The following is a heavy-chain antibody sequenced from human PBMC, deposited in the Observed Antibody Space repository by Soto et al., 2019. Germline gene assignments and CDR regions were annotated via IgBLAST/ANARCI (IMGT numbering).Heavy chain of an antibody. CDR1: GFTFSSYW. Sequence: EVQLVESGGGLVQPGGSLRLSCAASGFTFSSYWMHWVRQAPGKGLVWVSRTNSDESRATYGDSVKGRLTISRDNANNTLYVQRRCLSAEYAAMNYCATDYISKWRHSVACWGQGVLVSVSS. CDR3: ATDYISKWRHSVAC. CDR2: TNSDESRA. D-gene: IGHD5-12*01. J-gene: IGHJ4*02. V-gene: IGHV3-74*01.